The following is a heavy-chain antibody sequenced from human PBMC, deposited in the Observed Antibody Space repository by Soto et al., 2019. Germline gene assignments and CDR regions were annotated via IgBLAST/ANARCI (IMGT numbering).Heavy chain of an antibody. CDR2: INPYNANV. Sequence: QVQLVQSGAEVKKPGASVTVSCKTSGYTFTNHGINWVRQAPGQGLEWMGWINPYNANVNYAQKRQGRVTMTTDTSTSTAYMDLRSLTSDDTAVYYWARDRVAGIWGDAFDIWGQGTMVTVSS. J-gene: IGHJ3*02. CDR1: GYTFTNHG. D-gene: IGHD3-16*01. CDR3: ARDRVAGIWGDAFDI. V-gene: IGHV1-18*04.